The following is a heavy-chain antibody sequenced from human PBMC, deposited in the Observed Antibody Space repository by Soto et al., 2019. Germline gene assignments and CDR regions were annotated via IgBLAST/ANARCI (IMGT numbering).Heavy chain of an antibody. Sequence: ASVKVSCKASGYTFTSYYMHWVRQAPGQGLEWMGWISAYNGNTNYAQKLQGRVTMTTDTSTSTAYMELRSLRSDDTAVYYCARGYYDILTAFGDYYYYGMDVWGQGTTVTVSS. D-gene: IGHD3-9*01. CDR3: ARGYYDILTAFGDYYYYGMDV. V-gene: IGHV1-18*04. CDR2: ISAYNGNT. J-gene: IGHJ6*02. CDR1: GYTFTSYY.